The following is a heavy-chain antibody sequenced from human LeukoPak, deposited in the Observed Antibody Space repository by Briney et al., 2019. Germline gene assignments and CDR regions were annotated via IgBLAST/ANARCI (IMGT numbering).Heavy chain of an antibody. CDR3: ARDLWFGELLRNWFDP. D-gene: IGHD3-10*01. J-gene: IGHJ5*02. CDR2: TYYRSKWYN. V-gene: IGHV6-1*01. Sequence: SQTLSLTCAISGDSVSSNSAAWNWIRQSSSRGLEWLGRTYYRSKWYNDYAVSVKSRITINPDTSKNQFSLQLNSVTPEDTAVYYCARDLWFGELLRNWFDPWGQGTLVTVSS. CDR1: GDSVSSNSAA.